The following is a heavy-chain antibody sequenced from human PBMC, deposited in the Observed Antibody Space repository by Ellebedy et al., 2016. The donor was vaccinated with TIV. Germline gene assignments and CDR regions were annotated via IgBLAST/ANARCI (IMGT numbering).Heavy chain of an antibody. V-gene: IGHV4-4*02. CDR1: GGSISSSNW. CDR3: AGPGPGDFWSGSKKSGSITMVRGVKS. D-gene: IGHD3-10*01. J-gene: IGHJ4*02. Sequence: SETLSLXXAVSGGSISSSNWWSWIRQPPGKGLEWIGEINHSGSTNYNPSLKSRVTISVDTSKNQFSLKLSSVTAADTAVYYCAGPGPGDFWSGSKKSGSITMVRGVKSWGQGTLVTVSS. CDR2: INHSGST.